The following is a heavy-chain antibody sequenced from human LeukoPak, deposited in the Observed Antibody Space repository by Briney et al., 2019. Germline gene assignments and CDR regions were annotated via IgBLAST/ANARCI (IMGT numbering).Heavy chain of an antibody. Sequence: GASVKVSCKASGYTFTGYYMHWVRQAPGQGLEWMGWINPNSGGTNYAQKFQGRVTMTRDTSISTAYMELSRLRSDDTAVYYCARAGGNDFWSGRYYFDYWGQGTLVTVSS. CDR2: INPNSGGT. J-gene: IGHJ4*02. D-gene: IGHD3-3*01. CDR3: ARAGGNDFWSGRYYFDY. V-gene: IGHV1-2*02. CDR1: GYTFTGYY.